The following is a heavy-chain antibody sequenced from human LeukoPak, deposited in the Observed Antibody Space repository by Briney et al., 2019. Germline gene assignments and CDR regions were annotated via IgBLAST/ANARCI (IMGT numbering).Heavy chain of an antibody. J-gene: IGHJ6*03. CDR2: INPSGGST. D-gene: IGHD2-2*02. Sequence: GASVKLSCKASGYTFTSYYMHWVRQAPGQGLEWMGIINPSGGSTTYAQKFQGRVTMTRDMSTSTVYMELSSLKSEDTAVYYCARVAAEVVGVPGAIGFGWLRRDYYYMDVWGKGTTVTVSS. V-gene: IGHV1-46*01. CDR1: GYTFTSYY. CDR3: ARVAAEVVGVPGAIGFGWLRRDYYYMDV.